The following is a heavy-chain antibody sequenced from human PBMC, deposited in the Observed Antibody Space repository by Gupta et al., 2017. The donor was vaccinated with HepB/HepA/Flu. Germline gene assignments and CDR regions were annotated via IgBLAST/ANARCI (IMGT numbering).Heavy chain of an antibody. CDR1: GYSFTDYY. CDR3: ARSDWGRYDFDY. D-gene: IGHD7-27*01. Sequence: QVQLVQSGAEMKEPGASVKVSCKASGYSFTDYYVHWVRQAPGQGLEWMGWINPRSGSTKFAQRFQGRVTLTRDTSISTAYMDLHRLRSDDTAVYYGARSDWGRYDFDYWGQGTLVTVSA. V-gene: IGHV1-2*02. CDR2: INPRSGST. J-gene: IGHJ4*02.